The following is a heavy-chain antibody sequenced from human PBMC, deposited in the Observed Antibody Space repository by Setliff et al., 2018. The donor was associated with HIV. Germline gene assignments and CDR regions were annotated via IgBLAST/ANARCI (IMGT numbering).Heavy chain of an antibody. Sequence: RLSCAASVFTFSTSAMHWVRQAPGKGLEWVAVISYAGSNEYYGDSVKGRFTISRDNSKNTLFLQMNSLRVEDTAVYYCMRGPRLGPVDVWGKGATVTVSS. CDR2: ISYAGSNE. CDR3: MRGPRLGPVDV. CDR1: VFTFSTSA. J-gene: IGHJ6*04. D-gene: IGHD3-16*01. V-gene: IGHV3-30*04.